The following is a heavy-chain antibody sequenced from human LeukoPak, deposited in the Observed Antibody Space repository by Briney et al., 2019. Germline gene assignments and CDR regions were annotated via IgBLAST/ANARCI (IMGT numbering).Heavy chain of an antibody. CDR2: IKEDGGVE. V-gene: IGHV3-7*01. D-gene: IGHD3-10*01. Sequence: GGSLRLSCTASGFTFSSHWMTWVRQPPGKGLEWVANIKEDGGVEYYVDSVKGRFTISRDNAKNTLYLQMNSLRAGDTAVYYCARSYRDFWGQGTLVTVSS. CDR3: ARSYRDF. J-gene: IGHJ4*02. CDR1: GFTFSSHW.